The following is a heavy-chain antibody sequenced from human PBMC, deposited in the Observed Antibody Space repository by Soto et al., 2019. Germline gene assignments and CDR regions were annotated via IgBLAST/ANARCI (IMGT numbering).Heavy chain of an antibody. Sequence: PGGSLLLSCAASGFTFSSYGMHWVRQAPGKGLEWVAVISYDGITKYYTDSVKGRFTVSRDNSKNTIYLQMNSLRAEDTAVYYCARERTGDLGAFDSWGQGTLVTVSS. V-gene: IGHV3-30*03. CDR3: ARERTGDLGAFDS. CDR1: GFTFSSYG. D-gene: IGHD1-1*01. CDR2: ISYDGITK. J-gene: IGHJ4*02.